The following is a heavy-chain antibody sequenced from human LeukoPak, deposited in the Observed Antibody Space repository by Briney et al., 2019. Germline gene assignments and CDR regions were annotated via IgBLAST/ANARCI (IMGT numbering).Heavy chain of an antibody. Sequence: SEPLPLPCAVSGRSISSGGYFGRWIRQPPGKVLGWFGYIYHSGSTYYSPSLKSRVTISIDRSKNQFSLKLSSVTAADAAVYYCGRGYSGYDLIYWFDPWGQGTLVTVS. CDR3: GRGYSGYDLIYWFDP. D-gene: IGHD5-12*01. CDR2: IYHSGST. CDR1: GRSISSGGYF. J-gene: IGHJ5*02. V-gene: IGHV4-30-2*01.